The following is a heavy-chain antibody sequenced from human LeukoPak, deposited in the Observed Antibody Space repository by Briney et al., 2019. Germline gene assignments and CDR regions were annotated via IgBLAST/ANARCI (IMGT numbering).Heavy chain of an antibody. D-gene: IGHD2-8*02. J-gene: IGHJ4*02. CDR2: MSYDGRNK. V-gene: IGHV3-30*18. CDR1: GVTFSNCG. CDR3: AKAEYCTGARCYSAAFAY. Sequence: GESLTLSCAASGVTFSNCGLHWARQAPGQGLEWLAVMSYDGRNKYYADSVKGRFTISRDNSKNKLYLQMNSLRAEDTAVYYCAKAEYCTGARCYSAAFAYWGQGTLVTVSS.